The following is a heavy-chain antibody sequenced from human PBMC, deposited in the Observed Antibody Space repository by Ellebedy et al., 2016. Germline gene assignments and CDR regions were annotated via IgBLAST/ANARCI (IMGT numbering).Heavy chain of an antibody. CDR1: GYTFTSYI. Sequence: ASVKVSCKASGYTFTSYIITWVRQAPGQGLEWMGWVSTNNDNTNYAQKVQGRVTMTTDTSTSTAYMELRSLRSDDTAVYYSARAWVNSRPDYWGQGTLVTVSS. CDR3: ARAWVNSRPDY. J-gene: IGHJ4*02. CDR2: VSTNNDNT. V-gene: IGHV1-18*04. D-gene: IGHD6-13*01.